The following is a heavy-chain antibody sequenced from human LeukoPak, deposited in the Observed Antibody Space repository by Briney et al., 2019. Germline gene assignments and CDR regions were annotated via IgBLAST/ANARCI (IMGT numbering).Heavy chain of an antibody. Sequence: SETLSLTCTVSGGSISSYYWSWIRQPPGKGLESIGRIYTSGSTNYNPSLKSRVTMSVDTSKKQFSLKLSSVTAADTAVCYCARAGYYYATREYYFDYWGQGTLVTVSS. CDR1: GGSISSYY. CDR3: ARAGYYYATREYYFDY. CDR2: IYTSGST. J-gene: IGHJ4*02. D-gene: IGHD3-10*01. V-gene: IGHV4-4*07.